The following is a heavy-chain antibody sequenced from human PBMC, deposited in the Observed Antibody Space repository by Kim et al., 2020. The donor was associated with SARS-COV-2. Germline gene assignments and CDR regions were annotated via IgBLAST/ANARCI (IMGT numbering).Heavy chain of an antibody. V-gene: IGHV3-11*01. CDR2: ISSNGNNK. Sequence: GGSLRLSCVASGFIFSDYYMSWIRQAPGQGLEWISYISSNGNNKYYADSVKGRFTISRDSAKSSLFLEMNSLRADDTAVYYCAKGIQTSSGWYHFDYWGHGILVTVSS. CDR3: AKGIQTSSGWYHFDY. D-gene: IGHD6-19*01. J-gene: IGHJ4*01. CDR1: GFIFSDYY.